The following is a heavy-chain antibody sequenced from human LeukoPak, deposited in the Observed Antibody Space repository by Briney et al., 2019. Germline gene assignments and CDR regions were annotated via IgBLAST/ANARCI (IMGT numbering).Heavy chain of an antibody. CDR1: GFTYSSYA. Sequence: PGRSLRLSRAASGFTYSSYAMHWVRQAPGKGLEWVAVISYDGSNKYYADSVKGRFTISRDNSKNTLYLQMNSLRAEDTAVYYCARDPTGGYDYFDYWGQGTLVTVSS. V-gene: IGHV3-30-3*01. CDR2: ISYDGSNK. D-gene: IGHD5-12*01. J-gene: IGHJ4*02. CDR3: ARDPTGGYDYFDY.